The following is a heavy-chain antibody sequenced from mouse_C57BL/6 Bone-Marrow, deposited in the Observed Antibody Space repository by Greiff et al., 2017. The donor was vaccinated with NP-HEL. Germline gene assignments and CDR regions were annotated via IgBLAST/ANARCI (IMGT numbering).Heavy chain of an antibody. CDR3: ARDDYGTKSYWYFDV. CDR1: GYTFTSYW. Sequence: QVQLQQPGAELVKPGASVKLSCKASGYTFTSYWMQWVKQRPGQGLEWIGGIDPSDSYTNYNQKFKGKATLTVDTSSSTAYMQLSSLTSEDSAVYYCARDDYGTKSYWYFDVWGTGTTVTVSS. V-gene: IGHV1-50*01. J-gene: IGHJ1*03. CDR2: IDPSDSYT. D-gene: IGHD1-1*01.